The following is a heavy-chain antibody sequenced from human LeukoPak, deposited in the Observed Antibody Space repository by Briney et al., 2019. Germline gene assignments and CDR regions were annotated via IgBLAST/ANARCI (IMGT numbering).Heavy chain of an antibody. CDR3: ARALAPGARYGSGIGY. CDR1: GGSISSYY. V-gene: IGHV4-59*01. D-gene: IGHD3-10*01. J-gene: IGHJ4*02. CDR2: IYYSGST. Sequence: SETLSLTCTVSGGSISSYYWSWIRQPPGKGLEWIGYIYYSGSTNYNPSLKSRVTISVDTSKNQFSLKLSSVTAADTAVYYCARALAPGARYGSGIGYWGQGTLVTVSS.